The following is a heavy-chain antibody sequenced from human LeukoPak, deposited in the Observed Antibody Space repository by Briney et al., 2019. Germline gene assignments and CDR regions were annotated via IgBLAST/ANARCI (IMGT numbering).Heavy chain of an antibody. J-gene: IGHJ4*02. D-gene: IGHD3-16*01. CDR1: GFTFSSYG. CDR3: AKGFREGGALDY. Sequence: GGSLRLSCVASGFTFSSYGMHWVRQAPGKGLEWVAVISYDGSNKYYADSVKGRFTISRDNSKNTLYPQMNSLRAEDTAVYYCAKGFREGGALDYWGQGTLVTVSS. V-gene: IGHV3-30*18. CDR2: ISYDGSNK.